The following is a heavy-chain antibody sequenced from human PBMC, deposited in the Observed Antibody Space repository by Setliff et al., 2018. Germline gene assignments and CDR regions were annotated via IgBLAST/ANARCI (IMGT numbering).Heavy chain of an antibody. CDR3: ARGLNSVSWTFAY. V-gene: IGHV4-61*09. D-gene: IGHD2-15*01. J-gene: IGHJ4*02. CDR1: GGSINSGSYY. Sequence: SETLSLTCTVSGGSINSGSYYWSWIRQSAGKGLEWIGYIYTSGSTNYNPSLKSRVAISIDTSKNQFSLKVNSVTAADTAIYYCARGLNSVSWTFAYWGQGSLVTVSS. CDR2: IYTSGST.